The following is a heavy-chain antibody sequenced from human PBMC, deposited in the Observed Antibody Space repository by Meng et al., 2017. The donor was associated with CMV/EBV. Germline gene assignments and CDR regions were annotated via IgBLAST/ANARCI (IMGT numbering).Heavy chain of an antibody. CDR1: GFSLSTRGVG. Sequence: QITLKASGPTLVKPTKPLTLTCTFSGFSLSTRGVGVGWIRQPPGKALEWLALIYWDDDKRYSPSLKSRLTITKDTSKNQVVLTMTNMDPVDTATYYCARIAAAGRFDYWGQGTLVTVSS. CDR3: ARIAAAGRFDY. V-gene: IGHV2-5*02. D-gene: IGHD6-13*01. J-gene: IGHJ4*02. CDR2: IYWDDDK.